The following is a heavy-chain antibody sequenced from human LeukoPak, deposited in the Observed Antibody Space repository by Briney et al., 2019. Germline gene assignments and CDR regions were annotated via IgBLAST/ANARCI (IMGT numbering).Heavy chain of an antibody. CDR1: GFTLSSYG. V-gene: IGHV3-30*03. D-gene: IGHD2-2*01. Sequence: GGSLRLSCAVSGFTLSSYGIHWVRQAPGKGLVWVAVISYDGSTTDYADSVKGRFTISRDNVNNTLYLQMNSLRAEDAGVYYCARGLTLLGYCSSTSCLMNYWGQGTLVTVSS. CDR3: ARGLTLLGYCSSTSCLMNY. J-gene: IGHJ4*02. CDR2: ISYDGSTT.